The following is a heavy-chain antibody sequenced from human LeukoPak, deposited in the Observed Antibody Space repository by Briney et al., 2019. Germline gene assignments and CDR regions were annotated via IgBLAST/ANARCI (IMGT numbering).Heavy chain of an antibody. CDR2: ITDSDSST. V-gene: IGHV3-23*01. D-gene: IGHD3-10*01. CDR1: GFTFNTYA. CDR3: AKEIWFGELLTIDY. Sequence: GGSLRLSCAASGFTFNTYALSWVRQAPGKGLEWVSAITDSDSSTYYADSVKGRFTISRDNSKNTLYLQMNSLRAEDTAVYYCAKEIWFGELLTIDYWGQGTLVTVSS. J-gene: IGHJ4*02.